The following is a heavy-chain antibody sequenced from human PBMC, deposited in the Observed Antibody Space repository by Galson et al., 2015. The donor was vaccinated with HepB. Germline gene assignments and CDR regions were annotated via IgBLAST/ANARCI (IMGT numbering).Heavy chain of an antibody. D-gene: IGHD3-22*01. Sequence: SVKVSCKASGGTFSSYAISWVRQAPGQGLEWMGGIIPIFGTANYAQKFQGRVTITADKSTSTAYMELSSLRSEDTAVYYCARGGVRDYYDSSGYYPRLYYYYGMDVWGQGTTVTVSS. CDR1: GGTFSSYA. CDR2: IIPIFGTA. V-gene: IGHV1-69*06. CDR3: ARGGVRDYYDSSGYYPRLYYYYGMDV. J-gene: IGHJ6*02.